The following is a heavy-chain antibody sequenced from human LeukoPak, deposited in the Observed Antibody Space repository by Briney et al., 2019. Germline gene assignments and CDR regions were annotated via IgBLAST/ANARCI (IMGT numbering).Heavy chain of an antibody. CDR1: GGSISSGSYY. V-gene: IGHV4-61*02. CDR3: ARSQRGDFWSGYYKY. J-gene: IGHJ4*02. CDR2: IYTSGST. Sequence: PSETLSLTCTVSGGSISSGSYYWSWIRQPAGKGLEWIGRIYTSGSTNYNPSLKSRVTISVDTSKNQFSLKLSSVTAADTAVYYCARSQRGDFWSGYYKYWGQGTLVTVSS. D-gene: IGHD3-3*01.